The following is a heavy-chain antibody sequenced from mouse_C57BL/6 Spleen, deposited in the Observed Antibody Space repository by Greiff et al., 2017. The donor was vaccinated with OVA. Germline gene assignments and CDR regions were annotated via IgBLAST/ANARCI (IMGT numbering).Heavy chain of an antibody. D-gene: IGHD1-1*01. V-gene: IGHV1-53*01. CDR2: INPSNGGT. J-gene: IGHJ2*01. CDR1: GYTFTSYW. Sequence: QVQLQQPGTELVKPGASVKLSCKASGYTFTSYWMHWVKQRPGQGLEWIGNINPSNGGTNYNEKFKRKATMTVDKASSTAYMQLSSLTSEDSAVYYCARSGSSYVKGELDYWGQGTTLTVSS. CDR3: ARSGSSYVKGELDY.